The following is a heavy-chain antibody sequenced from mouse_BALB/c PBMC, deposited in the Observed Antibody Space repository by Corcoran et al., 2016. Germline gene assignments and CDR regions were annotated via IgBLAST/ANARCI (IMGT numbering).Heavy chain of an antibody. J-gene: IGHJ2*01. CDR2: IFPGSGNT. D-gene: IGHD3-2*01. CDR3: AKTARATYDFDY. CDR1: GYSFSSYY. Sequence: QVQLQQSGPELVKPGASVKISCKASGYSFSSYYIHWVKQRPGQGLEWIGWIFPGSGNTKYNEKFKGKATLTADTSSSTAYMQLSSLTSEDSAVYFCAKTARATYDFDYWGQGTTLTVSS. V-gene: IGHV1-66*01.